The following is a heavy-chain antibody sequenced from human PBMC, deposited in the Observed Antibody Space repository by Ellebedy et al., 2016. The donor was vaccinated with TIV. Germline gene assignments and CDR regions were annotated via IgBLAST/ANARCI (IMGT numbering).Heavy chain of an antibody. Sequence: ASVKVSCXASGYTFASYGISWVRQAPGQGLEWMTWISAYNGNTNYAQRLQGRVTTTTDTSTSTAYMELRSLRSDDTAMYYCVRDGILGYCSGGSCYDGMDVWGQGTTVTVSS. D-gene: IGHD2-15*01. CDR2: ISAYNGNT. J-gene: IGHJ6*02. CDR1: GYTFASYG. V-gene: IGHV1-18*01. CDR3: VRDGILGYCSGGSCYDGMDV.